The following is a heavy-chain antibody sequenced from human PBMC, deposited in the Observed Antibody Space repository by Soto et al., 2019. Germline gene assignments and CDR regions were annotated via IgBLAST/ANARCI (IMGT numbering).Heavy chain of an antibody. CDR1: GFTFSSYG. D-gene: IGHD5-12*01. Sequence: WGSLRLSCAASGFTFSSYGMHWVRQAPGKGLEWVAVISYDGSNKYYADSVKGRFTISRDNSKNTLYLQMNSLRAEDTAVYYCAKGEGDGYNRLDYWGQGTLVTVSS. J-gene: IGHJ4*02. V-gene: IGHV3-30*18. CDR2: ISYDGSNK. CDR3: AKGEGDGYNRLDY.